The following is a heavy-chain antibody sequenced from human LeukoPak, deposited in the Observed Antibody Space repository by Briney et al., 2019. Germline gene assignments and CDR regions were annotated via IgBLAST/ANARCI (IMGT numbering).Heavy chain of an antibody. Sequence: GGSLRLSCAASGFTFSSYAMSWVRQAPGKGLKWVSLISGASTSTYYADSVKGRFTISRDNFKNTLYLQMNSLRAEDTAVYYCAKDRDDYVWGSYLGAFDIWGQGTMVTVSS. J-gene: IGHJ3*02. CDR1: GFTFSSYA. CDR2: ISGASTST. V-gene: IGHV3-23*01. D-gene: IGHD3-16*01. CDR3: AKDRDDYVWGSYLGAFDI.